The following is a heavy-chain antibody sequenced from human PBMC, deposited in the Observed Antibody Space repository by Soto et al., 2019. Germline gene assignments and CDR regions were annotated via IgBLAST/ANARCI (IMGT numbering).Heavy chain of an antibody. CDR1: GGSISSYY. CDR3: ARQGFGPLHGLVDV. D-gene: IGHD3-10*01. CDR2: VHHSWGS. J-gene: IGHJ6*02. Sequence: QVQLQESGPGLVKPSETLSLSCTVSGGSISSYYWSWFRQSPGKRMEWIGYVHHSWGSSYNPSLRRRVATSLDTSKSQFSLKVTPVTATDTAVYYCARQGFGPLHGLVDVWGQGTRVTVSS. V-gene: IGHV4-59*08.